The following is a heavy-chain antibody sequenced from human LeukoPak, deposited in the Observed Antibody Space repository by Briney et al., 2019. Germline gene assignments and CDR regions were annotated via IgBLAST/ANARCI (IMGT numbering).Heavy chain of an antibody. CDR3: ARDYFGSRSYSSPSDC. J-gene: IGHJ4*02. D-gene: IGHD3-10*01. CDR2: ISYDGSNK. Sequence: PERSLRLSCAASGFTFSYYAMHWVRQAPGKGPEWVAVISYDGSNKYHAESVKGRFAISRDNSKNTLYLQMNSLRAEDTAVYYCARDYFGSRSYSSPSDCWGQGTLVTVSS. CDR1: GFTFSYYA. V-gene: IGHV3-30*09.